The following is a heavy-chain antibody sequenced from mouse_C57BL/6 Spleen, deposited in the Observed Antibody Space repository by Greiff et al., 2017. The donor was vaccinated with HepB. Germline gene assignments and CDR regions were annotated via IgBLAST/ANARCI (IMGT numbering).Heavy chain of an antibody. V-gene: IGHV1-4*01. CDR3: ARGDYGSSSAWFAY. CDR1: GYTFTSYT. J-gene: IGHJ3*01. D-gene: IGHD1-1*01. CDR2: INPSSGYT. Sequence: VKLMESGAELARPGASVKMSCKASGYTFTSYTMHWVKQRPGQGLEWIGYINPSSGYTKYNQKFKDKATLTADKSSSTAYMQLSSLTSEDSAVYYCARGDYGSSSAWFAYWGKGTLVTVSA.